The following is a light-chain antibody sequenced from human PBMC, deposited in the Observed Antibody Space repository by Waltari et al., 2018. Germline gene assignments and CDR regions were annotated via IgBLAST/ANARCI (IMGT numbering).Light chain of an antibody. CDR2: GNS. CDR3: QSYDSSLSGFYV. V-gene: IGLV1-40*01. Sequence: QSVLTQPPSVPGAPGQRVTISCTGSISNIGAGYEVHWYQQLPGTAPKVVIYGNSNRPSGVPDRFSGSKSGTSASLAITGLQAEDEADYYCQSYDSSLSGFYVFGTGTKVTVL. CDR1: ISNIGAGYE. J-gene: IGLJ1*01.